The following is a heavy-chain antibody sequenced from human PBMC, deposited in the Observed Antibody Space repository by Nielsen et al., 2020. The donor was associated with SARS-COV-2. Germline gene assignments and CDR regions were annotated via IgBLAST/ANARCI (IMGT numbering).Heavy chain of an antibody. CDR2: IYYSGST. D-gene: IGHD5-24*01. Sequence: SETLSLTCTVSGGSISSYYWSWIRQPPGKGLEWIGYIYYSGSTNYNPSLKSRVTISVDTSKNQFSLKLSSVTAADTAVYYCARGDKGGGGRDGYNFAFDIWGQGTTVTVSS. CDR3: ARGDKGGGGRDGYNFAFDI. J-gene: IGHJ3*02. V-gene: IGHV4-59*01. CDR1: GGSISSYY.